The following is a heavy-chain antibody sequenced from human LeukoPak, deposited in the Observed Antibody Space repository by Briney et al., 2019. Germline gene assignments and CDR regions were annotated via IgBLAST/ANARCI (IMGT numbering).Heavy chain of an antibody. D-gene: IGHD3-10*01. CDR1: GGSISSYY. Sequence: PSETLSLTCTVSGGSISSYYMSWIRQPPGKGLEWIWCINCSGSTNYNPTLKRRVTISVDTSKKQFSLKLSSVTAPDTAVYYCASYGSGSPAARDSWFDPWGQGTLVTVSS. CDR3: ASYGSGSPAARDSWFDP. CDR2: INCSGST. V-gene: IGHV4-59*12. J-gene: IGHJ5*02.